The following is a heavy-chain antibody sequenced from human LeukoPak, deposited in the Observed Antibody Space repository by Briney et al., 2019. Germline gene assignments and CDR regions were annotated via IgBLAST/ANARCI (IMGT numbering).Heavy chain of an antibody. J-gene: IGHJ4*02. CDR3: ARDSGGPRGFLEWLGGDY. CDR1: GFTFSSYA. Sequence: GGSLRLSCAASGFTFSSYAMSWVRQAPGKGLEWVSAISGSGGSTIYYADSVKGRFTISRDNAKNSLYLQMNSLRAEDTAVYYCARDSGGPRGFLEWLGGDYWGQGTLVTVSS. V-gene: IGHV3-23*01. CDR2: ISGSGGSTI. D-gene: IGHD3-3*01.